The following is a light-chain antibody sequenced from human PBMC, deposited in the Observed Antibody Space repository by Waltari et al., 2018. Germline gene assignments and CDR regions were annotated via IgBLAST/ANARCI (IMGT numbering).Light chain of an antibody. CDR3: QQSGT. Sequence: DIQMTQSPSSLSASVGDRVTISCQASQDIRNYLNWYQHNPGKAPKLLIYDASNLKTGVPSRFTGRGSGTNFTFTINSLQPEDIATYYCQQSGTFGQGTRLEIK. CDR2: DAS. V-gene: IGKV1-33*01. CDR1: QDIRNY. J-gene: IGKJ5*01.